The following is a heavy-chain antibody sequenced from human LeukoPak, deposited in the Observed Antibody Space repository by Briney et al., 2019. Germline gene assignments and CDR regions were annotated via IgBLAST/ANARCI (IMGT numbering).Heavy chain of an antibody. D-gene: IGHD1-26*01. V-gene: IGHV4-4*07. CDR1: GGSISSYY. CDR2: IYTSGST. CDR3: ARDGIAGASRDYYYGMDV. Sequence: SETLSLTCTVSGGSISSYYWSWIRQPAGKGLEWIGRIYTSGSTNYNPSLKSRVTMSVDTSKNQFSLKLSSVTAADTAVYYCARDGIAGASRDYYYGMDVWGQGTTVTVSS. J-gene: IGHJ6*02.